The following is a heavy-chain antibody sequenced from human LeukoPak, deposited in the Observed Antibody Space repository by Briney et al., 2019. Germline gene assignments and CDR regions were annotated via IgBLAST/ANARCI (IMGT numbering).Heavy chain of an antibody. V-gene: IGHV5-51*01. J-gene: IGHJ4*02. CDR1: GYSFTSYW. CDR3: ARQFLGYCSGGSCYGTDY. CDR2: IYPGDSDT. Sequence: GESLQISCKGSGYSFTSYWIGWVRQMPGKGLEWMGIIYPGDSDTRYSPSFQGQVTISADKSISTAYLQWSSLKASDTAMYYCARQFLGYCSGGSCYGTDYWGQGTLVTVSS. D-gene: IGHD2-15*01.